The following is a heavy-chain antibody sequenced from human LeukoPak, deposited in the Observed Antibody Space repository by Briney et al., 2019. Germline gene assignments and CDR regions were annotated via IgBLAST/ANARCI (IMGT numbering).Heavy chain of an antibody. V-gene: IGHV3-7*01. D-gene: IGHD6-13*01. CDR2: IKQDGSEI. Sequence: PGGSLRLSCVASGFTFSSRDWMTWVRQAPGKGLEWVANIKQDGSEINYVDSVKGRFTISRDNAKNSVDLQMNSLRVEDTAVYYCARRKVVAAAGPLREPHVGLPRKYYYYMDVWGKGTTVTISS. CDR1: GFTFSSRDW. CDR3: ARRKVVAAAGPLREPHVGLPRKYYYYMDV. J-gene: IGHJ6*03.